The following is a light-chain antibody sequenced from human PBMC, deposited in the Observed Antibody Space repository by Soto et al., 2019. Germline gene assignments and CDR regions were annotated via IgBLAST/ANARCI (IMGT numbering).Light chain of an antibody. J-gene: IGKJ1*01. CDR3: QQYNQWPPWT. CDR1: QSVSSN. CDR2: GAS. V-gene: IGKV3-15*01. Sequence: EIVMTQSPVTLSVSPGERATLSCKTSQSVSSNLAWYQQKPGQAPRLLIYGASTRATGIPARFSGSGSGTEFTLTISNLQSEDFAVYYCQQYNQWPPWTFGQGTKVEIK.